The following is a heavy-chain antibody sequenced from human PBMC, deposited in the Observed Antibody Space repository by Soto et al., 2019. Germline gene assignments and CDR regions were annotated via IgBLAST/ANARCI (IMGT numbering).Heavy chain of an antibody. J-gene: IGHJ5*02. D-gene: IGHD3-22*01. CDR3: ARHGMYYYDSSGYYRNWFDP. CDR2: IYYSGST. CDR1: GGSISSSSYY. Sequence: SETLSLTCTVSGGSISSSSYYWGWIRQPPGKGLEWIGSIYYSGSTYYNPSLKSRVTISVDTSKNQFSLKLSSVTAADTAVYYCARHGMYYYDSSGYYRNWFDPWGQGTLVTVS. V-gene: IGHV4-39*01.